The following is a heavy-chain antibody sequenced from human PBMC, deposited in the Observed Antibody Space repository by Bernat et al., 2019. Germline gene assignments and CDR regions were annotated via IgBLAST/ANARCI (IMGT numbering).Heavy chain of an antibody. CDR3: ARGGSKLWFGELLLDY. CDR2: IWYDGSNK. CDR1: GFTFSSYG. Sequence: QVQLVESGGGVVQPGRSLRLSCAASGFTFSSYGMHWVRQAPGKGLEWVAVIWYDGSNKYYADSVKGRFTISRDNSKNTLYLQMNSLRAEDTAVYYCARGGSKLWFGELLLDYWGQGPLVTVSS. D-gene: IGHD3-10*01. J-gene: IGHJ4*02. V-gene: IGHV3-33*01.